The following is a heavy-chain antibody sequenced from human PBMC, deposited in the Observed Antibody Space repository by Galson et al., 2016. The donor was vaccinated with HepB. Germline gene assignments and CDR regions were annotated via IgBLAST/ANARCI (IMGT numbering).Heavy chain of an antibody. CDR3: ARDSAAVGATDRFDP. CDR1: GFLFDSYW. CDR2: INSYGTTT. D-gene: IGHD2-15*01. J-gene: IGHJ5*02. Sequence: SLRLSCAASGFLFDSYWIHWVRQAPGKGLVWVARINSYGTTTSYADSVKGRFTISRDNAKKMVYLQMNSLRGEDTAVYYCARDSAAVGATDRFDPWGQGTLVTVSS. V-gene: IGHV3-74*01.